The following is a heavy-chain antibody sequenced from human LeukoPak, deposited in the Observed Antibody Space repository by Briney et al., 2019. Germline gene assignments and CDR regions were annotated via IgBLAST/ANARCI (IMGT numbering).Heavy chain of an antibody. CDR3: ARGFRAYYYDSSGYDPDAFDI. J-gene: IGHJ3*02. CDR1: GGSFSGYY. D-gene: IGHD3-22*01. CDR2: IYYSGST. V-gene: IGHV4-34*01. Sequence: PSETLSLTCAVYGGSFSGYYWSWIRQPPGKGLEWIGSIYYSGSTYYNPSLKSRVTISVDTSKNQFSLKLSSVTAADTAVYYCARGFRAYYYDSSGYDPDAFDIWGQGTMVTVSS.